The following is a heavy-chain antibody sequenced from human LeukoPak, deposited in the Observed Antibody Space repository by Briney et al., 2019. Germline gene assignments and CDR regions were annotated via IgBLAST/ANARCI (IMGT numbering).Heavy chain of an antibody. CDR2: IYYSGST. V-gene: IGHV4-59*01. J-gene: IGHJ5*02. Sequence: PSETQSLTCTVSGGSISSYYWSWIRQPPGKGLEWIGYIYYSGSTNYNPSLKSRVTISVDTSKNQFSLKLSSVTAADTAVYYCAREEGFNWFDPWGQGTLVTVSS. CDR3: AREEGFNWFDP. CDR1: GGSISSYY.